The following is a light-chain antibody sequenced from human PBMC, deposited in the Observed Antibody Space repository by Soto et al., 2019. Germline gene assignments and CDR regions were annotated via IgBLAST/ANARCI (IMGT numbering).Light chain of an antibody. Sequence: DIQMTQSPSSLSASVRDTVTITCRASQNIGSFLNWYQQKPGKAPTLLIYAASTLQSGVPSRFSGSGSGTDFKLTISSLNPEDFATYFCQQGYRIFQTFGQGTKLEVK. V-gene: IGKV1-39*01. CDR1: QNIGSF. J-gene: IGKJ1*01. CDR3: QQGYRIFQT. CDR2: AAS.